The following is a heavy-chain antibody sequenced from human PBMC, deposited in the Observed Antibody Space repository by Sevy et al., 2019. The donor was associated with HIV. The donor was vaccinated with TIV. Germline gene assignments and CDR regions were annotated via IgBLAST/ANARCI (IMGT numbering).Heavy chain of an antibody. J-gene: IGHJ6*02. D-gene: IGHD3-3*01. V-gene: IGHV3-23*01. CDR2: IGGSGDIT. CDR1: GFTFNSHD. Sequence: GGSLRLSCAASGFTFNSHDMTWVRQTPGKGLEWVSVIGGSGDITSYAGSVKGRFTISRDNSKNTLYLQMNGLRAEDTAVYYCARLDVSFYDLWCGANYYYGLGVWGQGTTVTVSS. CDR3: ARLDVSFYDLWCGANYYYGLGV.